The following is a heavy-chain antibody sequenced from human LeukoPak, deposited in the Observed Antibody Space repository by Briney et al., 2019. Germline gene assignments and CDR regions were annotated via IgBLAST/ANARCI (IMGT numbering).Heavy chain of an antibody. Sequence: GGSLRLSCAASGFTFSSYWMSWVRQAPGKGLEWVANIKQDGSEKYYVDSVKGRFTISRDNAKNSLYLQMNSLRAEDTAVYYCAKAGGSGSYYNVADYWGQGTLVTVSS. D-gene: IGHD3-10*01. CDR1: GFTFSSYW. CDR3: AKAGGSGSYYNVADY. V-gene: IGHV3-7*01. CDR2: IKQDGSEK. J-gene: IGHJ4*02.